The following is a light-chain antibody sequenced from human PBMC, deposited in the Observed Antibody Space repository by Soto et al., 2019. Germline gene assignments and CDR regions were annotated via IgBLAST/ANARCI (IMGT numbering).Light chain of an antibody. CDR3: SSYTSSSTDYV. CDR2: DVS. CDR1: SSDVGGYNY. J-gene: IGLJ1*01. Sequence: QYALTQPASVSGSPGQSITISCTGTSSDVGGYNYVSWYQQHPGKAPKLMIYDVSNRPSGVSNRFSGSKSGNTASLTISGLQAEDEADYYCSSYTSSSTDYVFGTGTQLTVL. V-gene: IGLV2-14*01.